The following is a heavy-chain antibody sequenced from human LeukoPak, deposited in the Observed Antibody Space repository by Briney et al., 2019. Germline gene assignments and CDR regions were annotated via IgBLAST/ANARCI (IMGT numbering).Heavy chain of an antibody. CDR2: IYYSGST. CDR3: ASGRYYDFRSGYSPIGAYSDY. Sequence: SETLSLTCTVSGGSISSSSYYWGWIRQPPGKGLEWIGSIYYSGSTYYNPSLKSRVTISVDTSKNQFSLKLSSVTAADTAVYYCASGRYYDFRSGYSPIGAYSDYWGQGTLVTVSS. D-gene: IGHD3-3*01. V-gene: IGHV4-39*01. CDR1: GGSISSSSYY. J-gene: IGHJ4*02.